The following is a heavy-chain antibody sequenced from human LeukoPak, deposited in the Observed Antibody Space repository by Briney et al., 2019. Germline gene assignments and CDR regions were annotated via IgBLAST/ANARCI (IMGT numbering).Heavy chain of an antibody. V-gene: IGHV3-53*01. D-gene: IGHD6-19*01. J-gene: IGHJ3*02. Sequence: GGSLRLSCAASGFTFSSYAMSWVRQAPGKGLEWVSVIYSGGSTYYADSVKGRFTISRDNSKNTLYLQMNSLRAEDTAVYYCARDWSVAGAFDIWGQGTMVTVSS. CDR1: GFTFSSYA. CDR2: IYSGGST. CDR3: ARDWSVAGAFDI.